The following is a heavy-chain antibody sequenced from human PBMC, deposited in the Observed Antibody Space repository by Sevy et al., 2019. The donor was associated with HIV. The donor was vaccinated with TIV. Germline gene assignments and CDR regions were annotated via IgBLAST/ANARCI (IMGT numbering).Heavy chain of an antibody. J-gene: IGHJ3*02. Sequence: GGSLRLSCAGSGFSFKNVWMTWVRQTPGKGLEWVGHAKRKSDGGSIDYGSPVNGRFTISRDDSKDMLYLQMSSLKTEDTGVYYCATVRGAGDSGAFEIWGQGTMVTVSS. CDR2: AKRKSDGGSI. CDR3: ATVRGAGDSGAFEI. V-gene: IGHV3-15*01. CDR1: GFSFKNVW. D-gene: IGHD3-10*01.